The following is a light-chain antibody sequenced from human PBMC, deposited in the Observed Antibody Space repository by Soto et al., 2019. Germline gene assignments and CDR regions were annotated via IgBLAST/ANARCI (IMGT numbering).Light chain of an antibody. V-gene: IGKV3-20*01. CDR2: GAS. Sequence: EIVLTQSPGTLSLSPGERATLSCRASQNISSNNLAWYQQKPGQAPRLLIYGASSRATGTPDRFSGSGSGTDFTLTITRLEPEDLAVFYCQQYGSSSSFGQGTTLEI. CDR3: QQYGSSSS. CDR1: QNISSNN. J-gene: IGKJ2*01.